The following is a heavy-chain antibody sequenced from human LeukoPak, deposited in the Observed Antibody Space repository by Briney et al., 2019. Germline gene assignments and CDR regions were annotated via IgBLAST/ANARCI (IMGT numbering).Heavy chain of an antibody. Sequence: SETLSLTCTVSGGSISSYYWSWIRQPPGKGLEWIGYIYYSGSTNYNPSLKSRVTISVDTSKNQFSLKLSSVTAADTAVYYCARDDNGGNCDYWGQGTLVTVSS. V-gene: IGHV4-59*01. CDR1: GGSISSYY. J-gene: IGHJ4*02. D-gene: IGHD4-23*01. CDR2: IYYSGST. CDR3: ARDDNGGNCDY.